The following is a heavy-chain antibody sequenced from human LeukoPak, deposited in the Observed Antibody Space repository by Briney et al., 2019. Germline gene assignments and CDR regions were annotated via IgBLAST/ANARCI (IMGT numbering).Heavy chain of an antibody. CDR2: ISYDGSNK. CDR1: GFTFSSYA. Sequence: GGSLRLSCAASGFTFSSYAMHWVRQAPGKGLEWVAVISYDGSNKYYADSVKGRFTISRDNSKNTLYLQMNSLRAEDTAVYYCARDFGSYQDYWGQGTLVTVSS. CDR3: ARDFGSYQDY. V-gene: IGHV3-30-3*01. J-gene: IGHJ4*02. D-gene: IGHD1-26*01.